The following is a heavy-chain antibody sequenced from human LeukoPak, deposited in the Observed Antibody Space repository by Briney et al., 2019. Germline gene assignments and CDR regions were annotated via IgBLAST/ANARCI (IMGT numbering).Heavy chain of an antibody. J-gene: IGHJ4*02. CDR3: ATSNDARIAPFDH. Sequence: SETLSLTCTVSGVSMSAYQWSWVRQSPEKGLEWIGCINTKGETSYNPSLKSRVTTSVDTSKSQFSLRLTSVTAADTAVYYCATSNDARIAPFDHWGQGAPVTVSS. CDR2: INTKGET. D-gene: IGHD2-21*01. CDR1: GVSMSAYQ. V-gene: IGHV4-4*09.